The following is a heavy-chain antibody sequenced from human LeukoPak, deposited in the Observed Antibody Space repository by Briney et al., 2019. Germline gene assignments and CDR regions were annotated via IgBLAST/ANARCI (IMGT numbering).Heavy chain of an antibody. D-gene: IGHD6-13*01. CDR3: AREAYSSSWLGWFDP. J-gene: IGHJ5*02. CDR2: IYYSGST. CDR1: GGSLSNYY. V-gene: IGHV4-59*12. Sequence: SETLSLTCTVSGGSLSNYYWNWIRQPPGKGLEWIAYIYYSGSTYYNPSLKSRVTISVDTSKNQFSLKLSSVTAADTAVYYCAREAYSSSWLGWFDPWGQGTPVTVSS.